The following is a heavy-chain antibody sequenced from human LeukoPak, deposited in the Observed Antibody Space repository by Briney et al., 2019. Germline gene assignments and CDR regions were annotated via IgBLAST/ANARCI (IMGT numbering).Heavy chain of an antibody. CDR1: GGSFSGYY. D-gene: IGHD6-13*01. J-gene: IGHJ4*02. CDR3: SRIIRGRVYYFDY. Sequence: SETLSLTCAVYGGSFSGYYWSWIRQPPGKGLEWIGEINHSGSTNYNPSLKSRVTISVDTSKNQFSLKLSSVTAADTAVYYCSRIIRGRVYYFDYWGQGTLVTVSS. V-gene: IGHV4-34*01. CDR2: INHSGST.